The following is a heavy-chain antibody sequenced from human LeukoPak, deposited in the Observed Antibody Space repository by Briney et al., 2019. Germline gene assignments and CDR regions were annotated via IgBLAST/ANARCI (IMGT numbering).Heavy chain of an antibody. CDR3: ARGKSSGWLGDFDY. CDR1: GGSISSYY. V-gene: IGHV4-59*01. J-gene: IGHJ4*02. CDR2: IYYSGST. Sequence: SETLSLTCTVSGGSISSYYWSWIRQPPGKGLEWIGYIYYSGSTNYNPSLKSRVTISVDTSKNQFSPKLSSVTAADTAVYYCARGKSSGWLGDFDYWGQGTLVTVSS. D-gene: IGHD6-19*01.